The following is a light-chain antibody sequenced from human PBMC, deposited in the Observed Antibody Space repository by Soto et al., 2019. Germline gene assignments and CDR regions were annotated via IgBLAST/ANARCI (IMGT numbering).Light chain of an antibody. CDR3: CSYAGSYPYV. CDR2: DVS. CDR1: SRDVGGYNY. Sequence: QSVLTKPRSVSGSPGQSVTISCPGASRDVGGYNYVSWYQQHPGKAPKLMIYDVSKRPSWVPDRFSGSKSGNSASLTFSGLQAEYDAEYYCCSYAGSYPYVFGTGTKVTVL. J-gene: IGLJ1*01. V-gene: IGLV2-11*01.